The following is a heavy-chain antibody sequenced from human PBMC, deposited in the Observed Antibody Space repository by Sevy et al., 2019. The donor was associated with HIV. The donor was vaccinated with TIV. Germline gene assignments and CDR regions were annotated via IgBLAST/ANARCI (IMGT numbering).Heavy chain of an antibody. J-gene: IGHJ4*02. CDR3: ARYPADQYDRTGYNTRGGYFDS. D-gene: IGHD3-22*01. CDR1: GDSITRSNYY. Sequence: SETLSLTCTVSGDSITRSNYYWAWIRQPPGRGLEWIGSIYYSGRTYYNPSLKGRVTFSVDTSRNRFSLRLSSVTAADTALYYCARYPADQYDRTGYNTRGGYFDSWGQGTLVTVSS. CDR2: IYYSGRT. V-gene: IGHV4-39*01.